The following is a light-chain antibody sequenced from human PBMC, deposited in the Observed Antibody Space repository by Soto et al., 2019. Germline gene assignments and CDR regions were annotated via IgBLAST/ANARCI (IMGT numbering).Light chain of an antibody. CDR1: QSVSSY. Sequence: EIVLTQSPATLSLSPGERATLSCRASQSVSSYLAWYQQKPGQAPRLLIYDASNRATDIPARFSGSGSATDFTLTISSLEPEDFAVYYCLQRSGWPWTFGQGTKVEIK. V-gene: IGKV3-11*01. J-gene: IGKJ1*01. CDR2: DAS. CDR3: LQRSGWPWT.